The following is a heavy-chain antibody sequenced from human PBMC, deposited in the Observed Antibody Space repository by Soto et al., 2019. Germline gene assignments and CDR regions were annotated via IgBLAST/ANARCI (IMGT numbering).Heavy chain of an antibody. V-gene: IGHV4-59*01. J-gene: IGHJ4*02. Sequence: PSETLSLTCTVSGGSINTYYWTWIRQPPGKGLEWIGFIYHTGSTNYSPSLKSRVTISVDTSKNQFSLKLSSVAAADTALYYCARMGPRFQSHFFDNWGQGTLVTVSS. CDR1: GGSINTYY. CDR2: IYHTGST. CDR3: ARMGPRFQSHFFDN.